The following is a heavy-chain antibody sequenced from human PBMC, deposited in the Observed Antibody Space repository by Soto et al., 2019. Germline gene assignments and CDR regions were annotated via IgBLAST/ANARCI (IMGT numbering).Heavy chain of an antibody. D-gene: IGHD6-19*01. CDR2: ISSNGGST. Sequence: VGSLRLSCAASGFTFSSYAMHWVRQAPGKGLEYVSAISSNGGSTYYANSVKGRFTISRDNSKNTLYLQMGSLRAEDMAVYYCARDHPTVAATYYYYGMDVWGQGTTVTVSS. CDR3: ARDHPTVAATYYYYGMDV. CDR1: GFTFSSYA. J-gene: IGHJ6*02. V-gene: IGHV3-64*01.